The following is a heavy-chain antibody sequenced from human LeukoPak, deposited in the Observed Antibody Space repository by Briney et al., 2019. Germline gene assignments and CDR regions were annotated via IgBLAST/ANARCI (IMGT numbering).Heavy chain of an antibody. D-gene: IGHD3/OR15-3a*01. CDR2: IYYSRST. CDR1: TVSINSYY. Sequence: SETLSFTVTVYTVSINSYYWSWIRQPPGKGLKWIGYIYYSRSTNYNSSLKNRVTISVDTYKNQFALKLISVTAADTAVYYCARGRFFWTYWGQGTLVSVSS. CDR3: ARGRFFWTY. V-gene: IGHV4-59*01. J-gene: IGHJ4*02.